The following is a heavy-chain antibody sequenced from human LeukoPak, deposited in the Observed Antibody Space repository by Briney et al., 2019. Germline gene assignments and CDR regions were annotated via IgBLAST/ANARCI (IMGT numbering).Heavy chain of an antibody. J-gene: IGHJ4*02. CDR3: ATRYCTTTNCYAFDD. CDR1: GFTFSDYY. Sequence: GGSLRLSCAASGFTFSDYYMSWIRQAPGKGLEWVSYISSSGSTIYYADSLKGRFTISRDNAKSSLYLQMNSLRAEDTAVYYCATRYCTTTNCYAFDDWGQGTLVTVSS. D-gene: IGHD2-2*01. CDR2: ISSSGSTI. V-gene: IGHV3-11*04.